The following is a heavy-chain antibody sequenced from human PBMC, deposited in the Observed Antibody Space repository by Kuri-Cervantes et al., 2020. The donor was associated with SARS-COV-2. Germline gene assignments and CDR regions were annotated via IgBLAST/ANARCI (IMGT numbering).Heavy chain of an antibody. Sequence: LSCTVSGGSISSGGYYWSWIRQHPGKGLEWIGYIYYSGSTYYNPSLKSRVTISVDTSKNQFSLKLSSVTAADTAVYYCAREGLESFDYWGQGTLVTVSS. J-gene: IGHJ4*02. CDR2: IYYSGST. CDR1: GGSISSGGYY. CDR3: AREGLESFDY. D-gene: IGHD3-22*01. V-gene: IGHV4-31*02.